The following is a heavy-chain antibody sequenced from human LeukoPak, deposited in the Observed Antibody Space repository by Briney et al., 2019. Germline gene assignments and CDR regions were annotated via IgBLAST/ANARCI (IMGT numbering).Heavy chain of an antibody. D-gene: IGHD2/OR15-2a*01. Sequence: GGSLRLSCAASGFSFSNYGMGWVRQAPGKGLEWVSAITGSGGGTYFADSVKGRFTISRDNAKNSLYLQMNSLRAEDTAVYYCARDSNSPGDFDYWGQGTLVTVSS. V-gene: IGHV3-21*01. CDR2: ITGSGGGT. J-gene: IGHJ4*02. CDR1: GFSFSNYG. CDR3: ARDSNSPGDFDY.